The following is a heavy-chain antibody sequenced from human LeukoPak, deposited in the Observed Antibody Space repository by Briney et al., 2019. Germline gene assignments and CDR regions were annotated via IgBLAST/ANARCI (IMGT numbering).Heavy chain of an antibody. D-gene: IGHD6-13*01. CDR1: GGSISSGGYY. V-gene: IGHV4-31*03. J-gene: IGHJ3*02. CDR2: IYYSGST. Sequence: PSETLSLTCTVSGGSISSGGYYWSWIRQHPGKGLEWIGYIYYSGSTYYNPSLKSRLTISVDTSKNQFSLKLSSVTAADTAVYYCARDVRGITAAGAFDIWGQGTMVTVSS. CDR3: ARDVRGITAAGAFDI.